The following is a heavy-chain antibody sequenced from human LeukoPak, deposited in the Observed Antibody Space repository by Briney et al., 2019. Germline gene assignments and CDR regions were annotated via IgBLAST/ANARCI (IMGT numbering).Heavy chain of an antibody. J-gene: IGHJ5*02. CDR1: GFTFSSYT. D-gene: IGHD6-13*01. CDR3: AKEEGDLAAASCWFDP. V-gene: IGHV3-64*04. Sequence: PGGSLRLSCAASGFTFSSYTMHWVRQAPGKGLEYVSSISSNSSTIYYANSVKGRFTISRDNSKNTLYLQMISLRAEDTAVYYCAKEEGDLAAASCWFDPWGQGTLVTVSS. CDR2: ISSNSSTI.